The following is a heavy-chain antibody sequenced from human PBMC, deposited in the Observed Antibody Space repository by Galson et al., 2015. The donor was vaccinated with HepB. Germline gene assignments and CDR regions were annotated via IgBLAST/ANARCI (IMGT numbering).Heavy chain of an antibody. CDR2: ISGSGDRT. CDR1: GFTFSSYA. D-gene: IGHD4-17*01. CDR3: AKDRERTAVTTNDN. Sequence: SLRLSCAASGFTFSSYAMSWVRQAPGKGLEWVSGISGSGDRTDYADSVKGRFTISRDNSKNTLYLQMNSLRAEDTAVYYCAKDRERTAVTTNDNWGQGTLVTVSS. J-gene: IGHJ4*02. V-gene: IGHV3-23*01.